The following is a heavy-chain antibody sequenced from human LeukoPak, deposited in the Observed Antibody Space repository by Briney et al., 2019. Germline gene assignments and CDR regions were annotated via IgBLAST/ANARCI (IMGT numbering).Heavy chain of an antibody. CDR2: IYTSGST. J-gene: IGHJ4*02. D-gene: IGHD1-26*01. V-gene: IGHV4-4*07. CDR1: GGSISSYY. CDR3: ARGRDSGSYYGLDY. Sequence: KPSETLSLTCTVSGGSISSYYWSWIRQPAGKGLEWIGRIYTSGSTNYNPSLKSRVTMSVDTSKNQFSLKLSSVTAADTAVYYCARGRDSGSYYGLDYWGQGTLVTVSS.